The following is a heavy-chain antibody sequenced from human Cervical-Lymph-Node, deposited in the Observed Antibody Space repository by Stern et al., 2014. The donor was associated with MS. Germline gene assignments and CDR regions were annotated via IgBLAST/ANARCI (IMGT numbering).Heavy chain of an antibody. J-gene: IGHJ4*02. V-gene: IGHV1-8*01. CDR2: MNPNSGDT. CDR1: GYTFPSYD. D-gene: IGHD1-26*01. Sequence: VQLVESGAEVKKPGASVKVSCKASGYTFPSYDINWVRQATGQGLEWMGWMNPNSGDTGYAQKFQGRVTMTRNTSISTAYMELSSLRSEDTAVYSCARGRVGANYELAYWGQGTLVTVSS. CDR3: ARGRVGANYELAY.